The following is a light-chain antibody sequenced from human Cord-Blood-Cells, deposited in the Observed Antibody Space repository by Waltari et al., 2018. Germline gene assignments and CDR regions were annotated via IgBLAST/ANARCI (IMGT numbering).Light chain of an antibody. CDR1: SSDVGGYNY. CDR2: DVS. V-gene: IGLV2-14*01. J-gene: IGLJ1*01. CDR3: SSYTSSSTYV. Sequence: QSALTQPASVSGSPGQSITISCTGTSSDVGGYNYVSWYQQHPGKAPKLMIYDVSNRPSGVSTRFSGAKSGNTAALTISGLQAEDEGDYYCSSYTSSSTYVFGTGTKVTVL.